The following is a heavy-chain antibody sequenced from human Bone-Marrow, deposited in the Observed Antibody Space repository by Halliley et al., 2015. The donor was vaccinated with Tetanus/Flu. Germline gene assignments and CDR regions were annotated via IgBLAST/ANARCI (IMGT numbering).Heavy chain of an antibody. V-gene: IGHV1-18*01. CDR3: ATRDA. CDR1: GNTFTNYG. Sequence: QLVQSGAEVKKPGASVKVSCKASGNTFTNYGVIWVRQAPGQGLDWMGWIRANNGDTHYTQSLQGRATMTTDTSTNTAYMELRSLRFDDTAVYYCATRDAWGQGAQVTVSS. CDR2: IRANNGDT. J-gene: IGHJ5*02.